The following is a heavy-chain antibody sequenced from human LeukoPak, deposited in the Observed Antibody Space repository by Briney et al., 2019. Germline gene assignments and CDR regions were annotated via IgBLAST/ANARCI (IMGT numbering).Heavy chain of an antibody. V-gene: IGHV3-21*01. CDR2: ISSSSSYI. CDR1: GFTFSSYW. CDR3: ARNDIRYCSGGSCYDY. D-gene: IGHD2-15*01. Sequence: GGSLRLSCAASGFTFSSYWVTWVRQAPGKGLEWVSSISSSSSYIYYADSVKGRFTISRDNAKNSLYLQMNSLRAEDTAVYYCARNDIRYCSGGSCYDYWGQGTLVTVSS. J-gene: IGHJ4*02.